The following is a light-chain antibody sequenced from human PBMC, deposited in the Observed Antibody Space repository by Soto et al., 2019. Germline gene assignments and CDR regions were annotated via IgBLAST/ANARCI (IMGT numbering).Light chain of an antibody. CDR3: QQANSFHFT. CDR1: QIIGSW. V-gene: IGKV1-12*02. Sequence: DIQMTQSPSSVSASIGDRVTITCRASQIIGSWLAWYQQKPGIAPTLLIYAASSLQSRVPSRFSGSGSGSNFTLTITSLQAKYSKTYYCQQANSFHFTFGPGTKVDIK. CDR2: AAS. J-gene: IGKJ3*01.